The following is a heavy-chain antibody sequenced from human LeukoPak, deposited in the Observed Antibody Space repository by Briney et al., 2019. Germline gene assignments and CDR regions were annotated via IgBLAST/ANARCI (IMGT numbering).Heavy chain of an antibody. Sequence: GRSLRLSCAASGFTFSSYGMHWVRQAPGKGLEWVAVISYDGSNKYYADSVKGRFTISRDNSKNTLYLQMDSLRAEDTALYCCVKGGHFDYWGQGALVTVSS. CDR3: VKGGHFDY. CDR1: GFTFSSYG. CDR2: ISYDGSNK. J-gene: IGHJ4*02. V-gene: IGHV3-30*18.